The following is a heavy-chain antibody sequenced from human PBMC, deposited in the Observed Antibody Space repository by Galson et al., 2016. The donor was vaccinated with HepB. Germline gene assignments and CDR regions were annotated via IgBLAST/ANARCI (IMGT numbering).Heavy chain of an antibody. J-gene: IGHJ2*01. V-gene: IGHV5-51*01. CDR2: IYPGDSDT. CDR3: ARRAGDDWYFDL. D-gene: IGHD7-27*01. Sequence: QSGAEVKKAGESLKISCKGSGYSFSSYWIAWVRQMPGKGLEWMGVIYPGDSDTRYSPSFQGHVTISADESISTAYMQRSSLKASDTAMYYCARRAGDDWYFDLWGRGTLVTVSS. CDR1: GYSFSSYW.